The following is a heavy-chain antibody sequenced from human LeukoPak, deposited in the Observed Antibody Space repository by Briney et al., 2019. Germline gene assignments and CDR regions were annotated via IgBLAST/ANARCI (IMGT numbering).Heavy chain of an antibody. CDR1: GYTFTSYD. CDR2: MNPNSGNT. V-gene: IGHV1-8*01. Sequence: VASVKVSCMASGYTFTSYDINWVRQATGQGLEWMGWMNPNSGNTGYAQKFQGRVTMTRNTSISTAYMELSSLRSEDTAVYYCARGYSSSWYKANWFDPWGQGTLVTVSS. D-gene: IGHD6-13*01. J-gene: IGHJ5*02. CDR3: ARGYSSSWYKANWFDP.